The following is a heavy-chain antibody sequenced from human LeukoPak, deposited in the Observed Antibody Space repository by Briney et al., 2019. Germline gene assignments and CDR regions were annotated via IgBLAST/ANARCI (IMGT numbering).Heavy chain of an antibody. CDR2: ISGSGGST. D-gene: IGHD3-10*02. J-gene: IGHJ6*04. CDR1: EFTFTSYA. CDR3: AELGITMIGGV. V-gene: IGHV3-23*01. Sequence: QPGGSLRLSCAASEFTFTSYAMSWVRQAPGKGLEWVSAISGSGGSTNYADSVRGRFTISRDNSMNTLYLQMNSLRAEDTAVYYCAELGITMIGGVWGRGTTVTISS.